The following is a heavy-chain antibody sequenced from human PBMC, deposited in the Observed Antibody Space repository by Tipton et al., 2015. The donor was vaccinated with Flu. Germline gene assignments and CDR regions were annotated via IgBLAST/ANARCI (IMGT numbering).Heavy chain of an antibody. CDR3: ARSQVGWYYYMDV. CDR1: GGSISSSSYY. J-gene: IGHJ6*03. Sequence: TLSLTCTVSGGSISSSSYYWGWIRQPPGKGLEWIGSIYYSGSTYYNPSLKSRVTISVDTSKNQFSLKLSSVTAADTAVYYCARSQVGWYYYMDVWGKGTTVTVSS. D-gene: IGHD2-15*01. CDR2: IYYSGST. V-gene: IGHV4-39*01.